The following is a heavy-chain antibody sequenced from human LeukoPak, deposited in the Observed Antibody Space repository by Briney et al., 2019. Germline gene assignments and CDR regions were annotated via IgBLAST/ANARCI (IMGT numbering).Heavy chain of an antibody. V-gene: IGHV3-23*01. D-gene: IGHD6-13*01. CDR2: ISGSGGST. Sequence: PGGSLRLSCAASGFTFSSYAMSWVRQAPGKGLEWVSAISGSGGSTYYADSVKGRFTISRDNSKNPLYLQMNSLRAEDTAVYYCAKLLAAAGKGLNWFDPWGQGTLVTVSS. CDR3: AKLLAAAGKGLNWFDP. J-gene: IGHJ5*02. CDR1: GFTFSSYA.